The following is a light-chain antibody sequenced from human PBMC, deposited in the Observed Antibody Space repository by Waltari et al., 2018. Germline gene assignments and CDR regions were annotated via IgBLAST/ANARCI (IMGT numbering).Light chain of an antibody. CDR3: AVWVDSMNAVV. V-gene: IGLV1-44*01. J-gene: IGLJ2*01. CDR2: SNN. CDR1: DSDIGRNS. Sequence: QSVLTQSPSASGTAGKRVAISCSGRDSDIGRNSVDWYQQVPGTAPKLLIYSNNQRPSGVPDRFSGSKSGTSASLAISGLQSGDESYYYCAVWVDSMNAVVFGGGTNLTVL.